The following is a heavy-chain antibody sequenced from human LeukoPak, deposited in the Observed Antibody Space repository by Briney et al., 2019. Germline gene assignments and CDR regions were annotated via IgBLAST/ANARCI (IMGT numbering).Heavy chain of an antibody. Sequence: ASVKVSCKASGYTFTGYYMHWVRQAPGQGLEWMGWINPNSGGTNYAQKFQGRVTMTRDTSISTAYMGLSRLRSDDTAVYSCARTYCGGDCYSDAFDIWGQGTIVTVSS. J-gene: IGHJ3*02. V-gene: IGHV1-2*02. CDR2: INPNSGGT. D-gene: IGHD2-21*02. CDR1: GYTFTGYY. CDR3: ARTYCGGDCYSDAFDI.